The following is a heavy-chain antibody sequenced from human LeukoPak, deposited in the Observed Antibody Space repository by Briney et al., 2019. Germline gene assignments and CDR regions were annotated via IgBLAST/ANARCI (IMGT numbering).Heavy chain of an antibody. V-gene: IGHV3-21*01. J-gene: IGHJ4*02. CDR1: GFTFSSYS. CDR2: ISSSSSSYI. Sequence: GGSLRLSCAASGFTFSSYSMNWVRQAPGKGLEWVSSISSSSSSYIYYADSVKGRFTISRDNAKNSLYLQMNSLRAEDTAVYYCARDRRAATDHDYWGQGTLVTVSS. CDR3: ARDRRAATDHDY. D-gene: IGHD6-13*01.